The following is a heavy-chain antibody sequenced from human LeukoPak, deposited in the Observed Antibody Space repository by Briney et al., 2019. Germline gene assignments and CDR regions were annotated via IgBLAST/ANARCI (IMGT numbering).Heavy chain of an antibody. CDR1: GFTFSSYA. Sequence: PGGSLRLSGAASGFTFSSYAMSWVRQAPGKGLEWVSAIGGSGGSTYYADSVKGRFTISRDNAQNSLYLQMNSLRAEDTAVYYCARGGTDQQLVSYYFDYWGQGTLVTVSS. J-gene: IGHJ4*02. CDR3: ARGGTDQQLVSYYFDY. V-gene: IGHV3-23*01. D-gene: IGHD6-13*01. CDR2: IGGSGGST.